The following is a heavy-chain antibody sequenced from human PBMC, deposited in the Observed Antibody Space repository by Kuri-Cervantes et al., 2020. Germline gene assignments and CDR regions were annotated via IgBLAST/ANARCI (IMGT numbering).Heavy chain of an antibody. Sequence: SGPTLVKPTQTLTLTCTFSGFSLSTSGMRVSWIRQPPGKALEWLARIDWDDDKFYSTSLKTRLTISKDTSKNQVVLTMTNMDPVDTATYYCARTFIAGTINWFDPWGQGTLVTVSS. CDR2: IDWDDDK. CDR1: GFSLSTSGMR. D-gene: IGHD6-13*01. CDR3: ARTFIAGTINWFDP. J-gene: IGHJ5*02. V-gene: IGHV2-70*04.